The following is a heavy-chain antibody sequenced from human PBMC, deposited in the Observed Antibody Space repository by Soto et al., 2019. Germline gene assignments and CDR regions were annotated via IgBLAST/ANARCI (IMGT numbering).Heavy chain of an antibody. CDR1: GFTFSSYA. J-gene: IGHJ4*02. D-gene: IGHD6-13*01. CDR3: AKEYEYSSSWERIDY. V-gene: IGHV3-23*01. CDR2: ISCSGVST. Sequence: EVQLLESGGGLVRPGGSLRLSCAASGFTFSSYAMSWVLQAPGKGLEWVSAISCSGVSTYYADSVKGRFTISRDNSKNTLYLQMNSLRAEDTDVYYCAKEYEYSSSWERIDYWGQGTLVTVSS.